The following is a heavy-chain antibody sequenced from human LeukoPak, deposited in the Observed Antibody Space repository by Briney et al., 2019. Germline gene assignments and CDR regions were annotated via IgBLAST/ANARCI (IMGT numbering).Heavy chain of an antibody. V-gene: IGHV3-9*01. D-gene: IGHD3-22*01. Sequence: QSGGSLRLSCAASGLTFDDYAMHWVRQAPGKGLEWVSGISWNSGSIGYADSVKGRFTISRDNAKNSLYLQMNSLRAEDTALYYCAKGPMIAGDYFDYWGQGTLVTVSS. CDR3: AKGPMIAGDYFDY. J-gene: IGHJ4*02. CDR1: GLTFDDYA. CDR2: ISWNSGSI.